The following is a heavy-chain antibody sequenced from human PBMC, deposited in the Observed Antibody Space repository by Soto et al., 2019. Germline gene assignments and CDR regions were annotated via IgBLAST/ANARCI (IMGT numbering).Heavy chain of an antibody. Sequence: LRLSCAASEFTLSNYGMSLVRPAPWKGLEWVQGILGSCYSTYYEDAFKGRFIIHKNNANNTLFLYMKSLRAEDTAVYFCEKDMHPNYYYDTSGPVACFDNWGLRPLVTVSS. CDR3: EKDMHPNYYYDTSGPVACFDN. CDR1: EFTLSNYG. J-gene: IGHJ4*02. CDR2: ILGSCYST. V-gene: IGHV3-23*01. D-gene: IGHD3-22*01.